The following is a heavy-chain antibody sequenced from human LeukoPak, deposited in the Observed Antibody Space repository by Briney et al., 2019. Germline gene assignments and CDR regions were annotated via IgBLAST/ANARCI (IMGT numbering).Heavy chain of an antibody. CDR3: AREWRGSGDY. Sequence: GGSLRLSCAASGFTFNSYGMSWVRQAPGKGLEWVSGISGSGGSKYYADSVKGRFTVSRDNAKNSLFLQMNSLRAEDTAIYYCAREWRGSGDYWGQGTLVTVSS. V-gene: IGHV3-23*01. CDR1: GFTFNSYG. J-gene: IGHJ4*02. CDR2: ISGSGGSK. D-gene: IGHD3-10*01.